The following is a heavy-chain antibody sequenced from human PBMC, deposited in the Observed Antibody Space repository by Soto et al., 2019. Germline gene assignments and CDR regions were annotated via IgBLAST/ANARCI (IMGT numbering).Heavy chain of an antibody. D-gene: IGHD1-26*01. J-gene: IGHJ5*02. CDR2: ISAYNGNT. CDR1: GYTFTSYG. Sequence: ASVRVSCKASGYTFTSYGISWVRQAPGQGLEWMGWISAYNGNTNYAQKLQGRVTMTTDTSTSTAYMELRSLRSDDTAVYYCARFTIVGATGWFDPWGQGTLVTVSS. CDR3: ARFTIVGATGWFDP. V-gene: IGHV1-18*01.